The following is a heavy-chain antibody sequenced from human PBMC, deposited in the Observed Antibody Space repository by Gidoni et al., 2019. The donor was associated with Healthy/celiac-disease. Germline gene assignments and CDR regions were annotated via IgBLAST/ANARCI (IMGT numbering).Heavy chain of an antibody. V-gene: IGHV1-69*01. CDR2: IIPIFGTA. J-gene: IGHJ1*01. CDR1: GCTFSSYA. CDR3: ASGVVVVTEPEYFQH. Sequence: QVQLVQAGAEVEKPGSSVQLCCKASGCTFSSYAISWVRQAPGQGLEWMGGIIPIFGTANYAQKFQGRVTITADESTSTAYMELSSLRSEDTAVYYCASGVVVVTEPEYFQHWGQGTLVTVSS. D-gene: IGHD2-21*02.